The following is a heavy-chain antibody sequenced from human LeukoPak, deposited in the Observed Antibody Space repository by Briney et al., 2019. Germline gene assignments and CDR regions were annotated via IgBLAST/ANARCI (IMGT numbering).Heavy chain of an antibody. CDR2: ISYDGSNK. Sequence: PGGSLRLSCAASGFTFSSYAMHWVRQAPGKGLEWVAVISYDGSNKYYADSVKGRFTIPRDNSKNTLYLQMNSLRAEDTAVYYCARMTVAVAGPPDDYWGQGTLVTVSS. J-gene: IGHJ4*02. V-gene: IGHV3-30-3*01. D-gene: IGHD6-19*01. CDR1: GFTFSSYA. CDR3: ARMTVAVAGPPDDY.